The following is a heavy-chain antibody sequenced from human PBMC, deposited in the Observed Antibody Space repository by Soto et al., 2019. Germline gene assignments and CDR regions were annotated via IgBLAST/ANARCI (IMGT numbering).Heavy chain of an antibody. J-gene: IGHJ6*02. V-gene: IGHV4-31*03. Sequence: QVQLQESGPGLVKPSETLSLTCTVSDGSISSVDYYWTWIRQHPGKGLEWIGYIYYSGSTFYKPSLKSRVTISVDTSKNQFSLKLSSVTAADTALYYCARVKAVATTPYYYGMDVWGQGTTVTVSS. CDR3: ARVKAVATTPYYYGMDV. CDR1: DGSISSVDYY. D-gene: IGHD1-26*01. CDR2: IYYSGST.